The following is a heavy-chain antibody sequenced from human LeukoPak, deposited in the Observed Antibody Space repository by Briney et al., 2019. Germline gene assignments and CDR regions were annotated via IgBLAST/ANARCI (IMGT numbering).Heavy chain of an antibody. D-gene: IGHD7-27*01. J-gene: IGHJ4*02. CDR3: ARDHDWGVDY. Sequence: ASVKVSCKTSAYTFTGYFLHWVQQAPGQGLEWMGWINPKSGGTKYAQKFQDRVTMTRDTSISTVYMKLSRLTVDDTAVYYCARDHDWGVDYWGQGTLVTVSS. CDR2: INPKSGGT. CDR1: AYTFTGYF. V-gene: IGHV1-2*02.